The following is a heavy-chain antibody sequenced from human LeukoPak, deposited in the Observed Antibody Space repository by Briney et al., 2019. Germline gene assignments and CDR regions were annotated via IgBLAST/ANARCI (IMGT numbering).Heavy chain of an antibody. CDR3: ARRGLLWFGELLPYYYYYGMDV. V-gene: IGHV4-4*02. CDR2: IYHSGST. J-gene: IGHJ6*04. D-gene: IGHD3-10*01. CDR1: GFTFRNYA. Sequence: GSLRLSCAASGFTFRNYAMSWIRQAPGKGLEWIGEIYHSGSTNYNPSLKSRVTISVDKSKNQFSLKLSSVTAADTAVYYCARRGLLWFGELLPYYYYYGMDVWGKGTTVTVSS.